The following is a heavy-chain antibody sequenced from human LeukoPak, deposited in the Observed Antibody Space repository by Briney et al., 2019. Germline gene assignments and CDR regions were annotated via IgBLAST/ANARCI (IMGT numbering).Heavy chain of an antibody. Sequence: PATSLRLSCAASRFTFDDYVMHWVRQAPGKGLEWVSSIGWNKDKILYADSLKGRFTISRDNARRSLFLQMDSLRAEDTAFYYCAKAKRNSDYLFDYWGQGTLVAVSS. D-gene: IGHD5-12*01. CDR2: IGWNKDKI. CDR1: RFTFDDYV. V-gene: IGHV3-9*01. J-gene: IGHJ4*02. CDR3: AKAKRNSDYLFDY.